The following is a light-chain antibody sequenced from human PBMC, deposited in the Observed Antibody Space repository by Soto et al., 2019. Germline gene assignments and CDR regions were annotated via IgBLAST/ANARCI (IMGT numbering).Light chain of an antibody. CDR1: HFVASSY. J-gene: IGKJ1*01. Sequence: EIVLTQSPGTLSLSPGERATLSCSASHFVASSYVAWYQQKPGQAPRLLIYGASSRATGIPDRFSGSGSGTDFTLTISRLEAEDFAVYYCQQYGSSPRTFGQGTKVDIK. CDR2: GAS. CDR3: QQYGSSPRT. V-gene: IGKV3-20*01.